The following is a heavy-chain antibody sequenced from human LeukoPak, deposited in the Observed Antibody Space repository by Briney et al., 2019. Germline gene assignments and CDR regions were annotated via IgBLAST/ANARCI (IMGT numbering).Heavy chain of an antibody. CDR2: IYHSGST. CDR3: ARVRRYCSSTSCLYYFDY. V-gene: IGHV4-30-2*01. Sequence: SGTLSLTCTVSGGSISSGGYYWSWIRQPPGKGLEWIGYIYHSGSTYYNPSLKSRVTISVDRSKNQFSLKLSSVTAADTAVYYCARVRRYCSSTSCLYYFDYWGQGTLVTVSS. CDR1: GGSISSGGYY. D-gene: IGHD2-2*01. J-gene: IGHJ4*02.